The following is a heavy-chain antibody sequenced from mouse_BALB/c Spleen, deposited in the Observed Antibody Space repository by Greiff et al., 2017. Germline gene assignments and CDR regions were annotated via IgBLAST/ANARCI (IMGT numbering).Heavy chain of an antibody. CDR2: ISTYYGDA. J-gene: IGHJ3*01. V-gene: IGHV1S137*01. D-gene: IGHD1-1*01. CDR3: ARGYYGSTWFAY. CDR1: GYTFTDYA. Sequence: VQLQQSGAELVRPGVSVKISCKGSGYTFTDYAMHWVKQSHAKSLEWIGVISTYYGDASYNQKFKGKATMTVDKSSSTAYMELARLTSEDSAIYYCARGYYGSTWFAYWGQGTLVTVSA.